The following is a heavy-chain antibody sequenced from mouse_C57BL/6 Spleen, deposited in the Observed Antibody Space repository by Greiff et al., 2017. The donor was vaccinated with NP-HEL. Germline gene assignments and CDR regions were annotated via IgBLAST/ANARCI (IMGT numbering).Heavy chain of an antibody. V-gene: IGHV1-26*01. J-gene: IGHJ4*01. CDR3: ARKGYDGSSRVLYYYAMDY. CDR1: GYTFTDYY. CDR2: INPNNGGT. Sequence: EVQLQQSGPELVKPGASVKISCKASGYTFTDYYMNWVKQSHGKSLEWIGDINPNNGGTSYNQKFKGKATLTVDQSSSTAYMELRSLTSEDAAVYYCARKGYDGSSRVLYYYAMDYWGQGTSVTVSS. D-gene: IGHD1-1*01.